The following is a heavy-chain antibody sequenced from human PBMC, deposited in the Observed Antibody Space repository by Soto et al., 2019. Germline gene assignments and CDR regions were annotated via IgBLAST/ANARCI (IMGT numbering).Heavy chain of an antibody. J-gene: IGHJ3*01. Sequence: GASGKVSCKASGYTFTGYYMHWVRQAPGQGLEWMGWINPYSGGTSYAQKFQGRVTMTTDRSTGTGYMELRSLRSDDTAVYYCARVPYRSGCYFAFNVWGQGTMVTVSS. V-gene: IGHV1-2*02. D-gene: IGHD6-19*01. CDR2: INPYSGGT. CDR1: GYTFTGYY. CDR3: ARVPYRSGCYFAFNV.